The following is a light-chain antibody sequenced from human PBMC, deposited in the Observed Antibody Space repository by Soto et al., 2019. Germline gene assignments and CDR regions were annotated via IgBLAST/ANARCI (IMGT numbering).Light chain of an antibody. CDR2: AAS. CDR3: QQSYGTPLT. CDR1: QSISNY. J-gene: IGKJ4*01. V-gene: IGKV1-39*01. Sequence: DMEMTQSPSSLSASVGDRVTITCRASQSISNYLNWYQHIPGKVPKLLIYAASSLQSGVPTRFSGSGSGTDFTLTINSPQTEDFATYYCQQSYGTPLTFGGGTKIEIK.